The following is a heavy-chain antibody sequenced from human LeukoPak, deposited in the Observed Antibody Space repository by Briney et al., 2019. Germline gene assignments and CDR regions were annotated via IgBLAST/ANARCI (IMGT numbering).Heavy chain of an antibody. Sequence: AEPLSLTCSVSGGSISSYYWSWLRQPPGKGLEGIGCIYHSGSAHYNPSLKSRVTISVDTSKNQFSLKLSSVTAADTAVYYCARGGGYCSGGSCYEGRYYYYGMDVWGQGTTVTVSS. CDR1: GGSISSYY. CDR2: IYHSGSA. CDR3: ARGGGYCSGGSCYEGRYYYYGMDV. D-gene: IGHD2-15*01. J-gene: IGHJ6*02. V-gene: IGHV4-59*01.